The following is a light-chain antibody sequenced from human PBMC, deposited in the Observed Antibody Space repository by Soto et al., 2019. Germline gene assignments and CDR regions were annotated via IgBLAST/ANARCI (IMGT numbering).Light chain of an antibody. Sequence: EVVMTQSPATLSVSPGERATLSCRASENIRSNLAWYQQKPGQAPRLLIYGASTRATGIPDRFSGSGSGTEFTLTISSLQSEDFAVYHCQQYSNWPTWTFGQGTKVEIK. V-gene: IGKV3-15*01. CDR3: QQYSNWPTWT. CDR1: ENIRSN. CDR2: GAS. J-gene: IGKJ1*01.